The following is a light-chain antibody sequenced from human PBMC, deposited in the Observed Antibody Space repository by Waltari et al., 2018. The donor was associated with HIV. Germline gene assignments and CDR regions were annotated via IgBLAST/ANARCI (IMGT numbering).Light chain of an antibody. V-gene: IGLV2-8*01. CDR3: SSYAGSNIL. Sequence: QSALTQPPSASRSPGQSVTIPTGTSSDVGGYTYVSWYQQPPGKAPKLMIYEVSKRPSGVPDRFSGSKSGNTASLTVSGLQAEDEADYYCSSYAGSNILFGGGTKLTVL. CDR2: EVS. J-gene: IGLJ2*01. CDR1: SSDVGGYTY.